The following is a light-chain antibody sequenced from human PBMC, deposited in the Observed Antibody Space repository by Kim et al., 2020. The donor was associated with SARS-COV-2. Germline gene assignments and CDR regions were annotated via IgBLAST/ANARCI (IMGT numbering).Light chain of an antibody. J-gene: IGKJ3*01. CDR3: QHYETLPFA. CDR2: DAS. V-gene: IGKV1-33*01. Sequence: ASGGDRVTITCQASQDINNYLDWDQQKPGKAPKLLIYDASHLETGVPSRFSGSGSGTDFTFTISSLQPEDFATYYCQHYETLPFAFGPGTKVDIK. CDR1: QDINNY.